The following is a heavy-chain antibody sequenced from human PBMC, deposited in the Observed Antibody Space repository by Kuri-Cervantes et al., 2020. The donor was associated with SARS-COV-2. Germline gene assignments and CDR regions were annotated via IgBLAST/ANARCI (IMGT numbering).Heavy chain of an antibody. Sequence: ASVKVSCKASGYSFTKYDINWVRQATGQGLEWMGWISAYNGNTNYAQKLQGRVTMTTDTSTSTAYMELRSLRSDDTAVYYCARASYSSSWYVGSYYYYMDVWGKGTTVTVSS. V-gene: IGHV1-18*01. D-gene: IGHD6-13*01. CDR2: ISAYNGNT. CDR3: ARASYSSSWYVGSYYYYMDV. J-gene: IGHJ6*03. CDR1: GYSFTKYD.